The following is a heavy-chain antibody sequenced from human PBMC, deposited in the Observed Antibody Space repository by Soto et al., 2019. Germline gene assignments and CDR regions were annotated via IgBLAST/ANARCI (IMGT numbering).Heavy chain of an antibody. CDR1: GSSVTDSDW. Sequence: QVNLQESGPGLVRPSDTLSLTCVVSGSSVTDSDWWVWIRQPPGKGLEWVGSIFHTGATYSNPSLKNRVSFSVDKSKNHFSLRLTSATALDTAVYFCARRFLEWGDAFDVWSQGALVTVSS. J-gene: IGHJ3*01. V-gene: IGHV4-28*01. CDR3: ARRFLEWGDAFDV. CDR2: IFHTGAT. D-gene: IGHD3-3*01.